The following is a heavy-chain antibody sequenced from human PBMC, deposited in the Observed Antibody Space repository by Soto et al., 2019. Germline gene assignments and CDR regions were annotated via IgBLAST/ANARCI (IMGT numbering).Heavy chain of an antibody. CDR1: GFTFSSYA. CDR2: ISGSGGST. J-gene: IGHJ4*02. CDR3: AKEDIVATIMSYFDY. V-gene: IGHV3-23*01. Sequence: GGSLRLSCAASGFTFSSYAMSWIRQAPGKGPEWVSAISGSGGSTYYADSVKGRFTISRDNSKNTLYLQMNSLRAEDTAVYYCAKEDIVATIMSYFDYWGQGTLVTVSS. D-gene: IGHD5-12*01.